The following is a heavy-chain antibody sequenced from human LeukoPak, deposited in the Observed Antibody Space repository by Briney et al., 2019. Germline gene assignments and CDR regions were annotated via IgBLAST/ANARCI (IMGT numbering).Heavy chain of an antibody. Sequence: GGSLRLSCAASGFTFSDYYMIWIRQAPGKEREGVSYISSSGSTIYYADSVRGRFTISRDNDKNSLYLQMNSLRAEDTAVYYCARENFGYYDSSSYYSPNWFDPWGQGTLVTVSS. V-gene: IGHV3-11*01. J-gene: IGHJ5*02. CDR2: ISSSGSTI. CDR3: ARENFGYYDSSSYYSPNWFDP. D-gene: IGHD3-22*01. CDR1: GFTFSDYY.